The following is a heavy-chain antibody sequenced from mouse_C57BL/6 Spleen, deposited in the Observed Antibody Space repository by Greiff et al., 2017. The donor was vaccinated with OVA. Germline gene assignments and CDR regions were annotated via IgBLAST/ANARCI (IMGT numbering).Heavy chain of an antibody. D-gene: IGHD1-1*01. V-gene: IGHV3-6*01. CDR1: GYSITSGYY. J-gene: IGHJ2*01. CDR3: ARGGTTVVAH. Sequence: VKLQESGPGLVKPSQSLSLTCSVTGYSITSGYYWNWIRQFPGNKLEWMGYISYDGSNNYNPSLKNRISITRDTSKNQFFLKLNSVTTEDTATYYCARGGTTVVAHWGQGTTLTVSS. CDR2: ISYDGSN.